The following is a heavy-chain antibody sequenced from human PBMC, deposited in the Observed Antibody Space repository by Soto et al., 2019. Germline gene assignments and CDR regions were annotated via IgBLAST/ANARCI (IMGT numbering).Heavy chain of an antibody. D-gene: IGHD6-13*01. CDR2: ISYDGSNK. V-gene: IGHV3-30*18. CDR1: GFTFSSYG. CDR3: AKDFAQQLVTPSYYFDY. Sequence: SLGLSCAACGFTFSSYGVHWVRQAPGKGLEWVAVISYDGSNKYYADSVKGRFTISRDNSKNTLYLQMNSLRAEDTAVYYCAKDFAQQLVTPSYYFDYRGQGTLVTVSS. J-gene: IGHJ4*02.